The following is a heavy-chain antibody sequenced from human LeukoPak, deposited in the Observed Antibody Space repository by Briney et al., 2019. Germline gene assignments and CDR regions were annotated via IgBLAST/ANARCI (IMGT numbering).Heavy chain of an antibody. CDR3: ARDGMVPGLDY. Sequence: SDTLSLTCTVSGYSISSGHWWGWIRQPPGKGLEWIGYNYSSGSTYYNPSLKSRVTMSVDTSKNQFSLKVSSVTAADTAVYYCARDGMVPGLDYWGQGTLVTVSS. CDR2: NYSSGST. J-gene: IGHJ4*02. D-gene: IGHD2-2*01. CDR1: GYSISSGHW. V-gene: IGHV4-28*03.